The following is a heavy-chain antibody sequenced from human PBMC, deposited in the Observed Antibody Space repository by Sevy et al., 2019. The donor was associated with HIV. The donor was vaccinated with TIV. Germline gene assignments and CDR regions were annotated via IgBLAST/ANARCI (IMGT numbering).Heavy chain of an antibody. D-gene: IGHD2-8*01. CDR2: ISGSGAGT. Sequence: GGSLRLSCAASGFTFSSYDMTWVRQAPGKGLEWVSTISGSGAGTYYADSVRGRFTISRDNSKNTLYLQMNSLRAEDTALYYCAKDTNGVSWGQGTLVTVSS. V-gene: IGHV3-23*01. J-gene: IGHJ5*02. CDR3: AKDTNGVS. CDR1: GFTFSSYD.